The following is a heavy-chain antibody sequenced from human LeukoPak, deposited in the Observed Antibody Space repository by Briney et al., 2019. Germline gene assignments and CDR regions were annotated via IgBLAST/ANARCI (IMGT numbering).Heavy chain of an antibody. J-gene: IGHJ4*02. D-gene: IGHD3-16*02. V-gene: IGHV4-31*03. CDR2: IYYSGST. CDR3: ARDHWYRGVTIVRYFDY. CDR1: GGSISSGRYY. Sequence: PSETLSLTCTVSGGSISSGRYYWNWIRQHPGKGLEWIGYIYYSGSTYYNPSLKSRVTISVDTSKNQFSLKLSSVTAADTAVYYCARDHWYRGVTIVRYFDYWGKGTLVTVSS.